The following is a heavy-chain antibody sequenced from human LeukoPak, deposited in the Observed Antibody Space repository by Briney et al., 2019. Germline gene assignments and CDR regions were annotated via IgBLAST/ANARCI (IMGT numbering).Heavy chain of an antibody. CDR1: GGSISSYY. CDR2: IYYSGST. V-gene: IGHV4-59*01. J-gene: IGHJ4*02. Sequence: SETLSLTCTASGGSISSYYWSWIRQPPGKGLEWIGYIYYSGSTNYNPSLKSRVTISVDTSKNQFSLKLSSVTAADTAVYYCARGPYGYVDYWGQGTLVTVSS. D-gene: IGHD3-10*01. CDR3: ARGPYGYVDY.